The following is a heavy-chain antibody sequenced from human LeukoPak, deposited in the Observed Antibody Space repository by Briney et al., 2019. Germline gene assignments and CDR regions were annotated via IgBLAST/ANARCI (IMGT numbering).Heavy chain of an antibody. CDR2: ISASGGST. CDR1: GFTFSSYA. CDR3: AKSPRVSSIDY. J-gene: IGHJ4*02. V-gene: IGHV3-23*01. D-gene: IGHD2-2*01. Sequence: PGESLRLSCAASGFTFSSYAMSWVRQAPGKGLQWVSAISASGGSTYYADSVKGRFTISRDNSKNTLYLQMNSLRAEDTAVHYCAKSPRVSSIDYWGQGTLVTVSS.